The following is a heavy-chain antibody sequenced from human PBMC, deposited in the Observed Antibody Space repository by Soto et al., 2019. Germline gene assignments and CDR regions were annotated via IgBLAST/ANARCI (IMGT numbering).Heavy chain of an antibody. Sequence: ESGGGLVQPGRSLRLSCAASGFTFDDYAMHWVRQAPGKGLEWVSGSSWNSGSIGYADSVKGRFTISRDNAKNSLYLQMNSLRAEDTALYYCTKFGRYYYYGMDVWGQGTTVTVSS. CDR1: GFTFDDYA. D-gene: IGHD3-10*01. J-gene: IGHJ6*02. CDR3: TKFGRYYYYGMDV. V-gene: IGHV3-9*01. CDR2: SSWNSGSI.